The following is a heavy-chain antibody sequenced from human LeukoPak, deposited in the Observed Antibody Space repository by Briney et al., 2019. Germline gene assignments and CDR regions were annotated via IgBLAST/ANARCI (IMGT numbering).Heavy chain of an antibody. CDR1: GFTFSSYG. D-gene: IGHD3-16*02. CDR2: ISYDGSNE. V-gene: IGHV3-30*18. CDR3: AKGPAPRLGEFSYHALVDY. Sequence: GRSLRLSCVASGFTFSSYGMHWVRQAPGKGLEWVAFISYDGSNENIADSVKGRFIISRDNSKNTLYLQMNSLRAEDTAVYYCAKGPAPRLGEFSYHALVDYWGQGTLVTVSS. J-gene: IGHJ4*02.